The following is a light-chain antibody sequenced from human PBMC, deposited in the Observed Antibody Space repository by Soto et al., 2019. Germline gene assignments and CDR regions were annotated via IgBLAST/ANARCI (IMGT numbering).Light chain of an antibody. V-gene: IGKV3-20*01. Sequence: VVAQNPWALCCAGGESRTRWWRASQSVSSSYLAWYQQKPGQAPRLLIYGASNRATGIPDRFSGSGSGKDFTLPTRRLEPAAFAVYYCQQYASSGTFRQGTKVDIK. CDR3: QQYASSGT. J-gene: IGKJ1*01. CDR1: QSVSSSY. CDR2: GAS.